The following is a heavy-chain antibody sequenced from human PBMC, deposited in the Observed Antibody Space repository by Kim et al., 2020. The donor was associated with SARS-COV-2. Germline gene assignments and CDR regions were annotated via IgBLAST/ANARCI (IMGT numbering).Heavy chain of an antibody. D-gene: IGHD3-10*01. CDR3: AKDLLYVPGRGYFDS. Sequence: ADTVRGRLTIAIDNSKNTLYLQMDSLRVDDTAVYYCAKDLLYVPGRGYFDSWGQGVLVTVSS. V-gene: IGHV3-23*01. J-gene: IGHJ4*02.